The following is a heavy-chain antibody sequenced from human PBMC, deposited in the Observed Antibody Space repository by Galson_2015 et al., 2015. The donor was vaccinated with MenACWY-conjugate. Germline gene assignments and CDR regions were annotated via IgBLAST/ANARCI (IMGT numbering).Heavy chain of an antibody. Sequence: SLRLSCAASGFTFSSYHMNWVRQAPGKGLEWVSCISSISSYTHYADSVKGRFTISRDNAKNSLYLEMNSLRVEDTAVYYCARGHYGMDVWGQGTTVTASS. CDR1: GFTFSSYH. CDR2: ISSISSYT. J-gene: IGHJ6*02. CDR3: ARGHYGMDV. V-gene: IGHV3-21*01.